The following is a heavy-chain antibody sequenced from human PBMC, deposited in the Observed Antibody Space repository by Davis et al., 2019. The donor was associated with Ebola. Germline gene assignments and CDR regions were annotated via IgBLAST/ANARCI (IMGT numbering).Heavy chain of an antibody. CDR1: GFTFSAYA. Sequence: GESLKISCAASGFTFSAYAKHWVRQAPGKGLEWVAYISYDGRNKYYADSVKGRFTISRDNSKNTLYLQMNSLRAADTAVYHCARDARAVAGTSDYWGQGTLVTVSS. J-gene: IGHJ4*02. D-gene: IGHD6-19*01. V-gene: IGHV3-30*04. CDR2: ISYDGRNK. CDR3: ARDARAVAGTSDY.